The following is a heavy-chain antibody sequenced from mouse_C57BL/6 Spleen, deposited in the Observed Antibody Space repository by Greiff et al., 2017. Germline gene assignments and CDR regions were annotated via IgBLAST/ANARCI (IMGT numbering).Heavy chain of an antibody. CDR2: IDPSDSYT. V-gene: IGHV1-69*01. CDR1: GYTFTSYW. Sequence: QVQLKQPGAELVMPGASVKLSCKASGYTFTSYWMHWVKQRPGQGLEWIGEIDPSDSYTNYNQKFKGKSTLTVDKSSSTAYMQLSSLTSEDSAVYYCARSGPDGYDALYFDVWGTGTTVTVSS. CDR3: ARSGPDGYDALYFDV. J-gene: IGHJ1*03. D-gene: IGHD2-2*01.